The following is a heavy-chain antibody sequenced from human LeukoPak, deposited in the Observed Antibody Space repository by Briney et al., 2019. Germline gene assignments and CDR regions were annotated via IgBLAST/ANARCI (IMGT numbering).Heavy chain of an antibody. J-gene: IGHJ4*02. V-gene: IGHV3-30*18. Sequence: GRSLGLSCVASGFTFSSYGMHWVRQAPGKGLEWVAVISYDGTNKYYADSVKGRFTISRDNSKNTLYLQMSSLRAEDTAVYYCAKGISSSWYSSFAYWGQGTLVTVSS. CDR1: GFTFSSYG. D-gene: IGHD6-13*01. CDR3: AKGISSSWYSSFAY. CDR2: ISYDGTNK.